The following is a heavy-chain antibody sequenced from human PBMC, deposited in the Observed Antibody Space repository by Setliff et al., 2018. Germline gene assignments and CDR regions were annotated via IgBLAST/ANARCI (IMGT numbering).Heavy chain of an antibody. CDR3: ARVRDYYDSSVYWAYYFDH. D-gene: IGHD3-22*01. CDR1: GFIFSAYD. Sequence: PGGSLRLSCAASGFIFSAYDMNWVRQAPGKGPEWVAHISSGSGIIKYADSVNGRFTVSRDNAKNSLFLQMNSLRAADTAVYYCARVRDYYDSSVYWAYYFDHWGQGALVTVPS. CDR2: ISSGSGII. V-gene: IGHV3-48*01. J-gene: IGHJ4*02.